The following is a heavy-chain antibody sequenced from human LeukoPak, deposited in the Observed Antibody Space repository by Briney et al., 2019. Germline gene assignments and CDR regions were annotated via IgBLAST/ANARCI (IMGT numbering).Heavy chain of an antibody. Sequence: SETLSLTCTVSGGSISSGDYYWNWIRQHPGKGLEWIGYIYYSGSTKYNPSLKSRVTISVDTSKNQFSLKLSSVTAADTAVYYCARGGTTVTPGLLWFDPWGQGTLVTVSS. CDR3: ARGGTTVTPGLLWFDP. CDR1: GGSISSGDYY. D-gene: IGHD4-17*01. CDR2: IYYSGST. J-gene: IGHJ5*02. V-gene: IGHV4-61*08.